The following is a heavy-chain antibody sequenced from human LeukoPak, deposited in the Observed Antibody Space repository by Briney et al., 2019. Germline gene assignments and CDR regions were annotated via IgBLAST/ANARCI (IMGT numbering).Heavy chain of an antibody. D-gene: IGHD3-10*01. CDR3: ARGPKGSGSYYKWFDP. CDR1: GGSISSYY. V-gene: IGHV4-4*07. Sequence: SETLSLTCTVSGGSISSYYWSWIRQPAGKGLEWIGRIYTSGSTNYNPSLKSRVTMAVDTSKNHFSLKLSSVTAADTAVYYCARGPKGSGSYYKWFDPWGPGTLVTVSS. J-gene: IGHJ5*02. CDR2: IYTSGST.